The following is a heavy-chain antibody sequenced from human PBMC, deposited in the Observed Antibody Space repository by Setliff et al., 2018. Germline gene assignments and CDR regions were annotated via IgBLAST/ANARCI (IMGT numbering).Heavy chain of an antibody. V-gene: IGHV5-51*01. CDR1: GYSFATYW. CDR3: ARLTYYYDSSGYRGFDP. CDR2: IYPSDSDT. D-gene: IGHD3-22*01. Sequence: GESLKISCKGFGYSFATYWIGWVRQMPGKGLEWMGIIYPSDSDTRYNPSFQGQVTISADKSINTAYLQWSSLKASDTAMYYCARLTYYYDSSGYRGFDPWGQGTLVTVSS. J-gene: IGHJ5*02.